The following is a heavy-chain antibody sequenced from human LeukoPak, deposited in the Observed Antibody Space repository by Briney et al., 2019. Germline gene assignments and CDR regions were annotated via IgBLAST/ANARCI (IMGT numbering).Heavy chain of an antibody. D-gene: IGHD3-16*01. CDR2: IRYDGSNK. CDR3: AKDNRLGGAPDY. V-gene: IGHV3-30*02. J-gene: IGHJ4*02. CDR1: GFTFSSYG. Sequence: GGSLRLSCAASGFTFSSYGMHWVRQAPGKGLEWVAFIRYDGSNKYYVDSMKGRFTISRDNSKNTLYLQMNSLRAEDTAVYYCAKDNRLGGAPDYWGQGTLVTVSS.